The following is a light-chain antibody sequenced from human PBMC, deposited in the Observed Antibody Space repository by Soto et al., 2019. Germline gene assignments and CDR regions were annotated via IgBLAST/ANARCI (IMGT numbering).Light chain of an antibody. CDR2: AAS. Sequence: AIRMTQSPSSFSASTGDRVTITCRASQGISSYLAWYQQKPGKDPKLLIYAASTLQSGVPSRFSGSGSGTDFTITISCLQSEDFANYYCQQYYSYPRAFGQGTNVEIK. CDR1: QGISSY. CDR3: QQYYSYPRA. J-gene: IGKJ1*01. V-gene: IGKV1-8*01.